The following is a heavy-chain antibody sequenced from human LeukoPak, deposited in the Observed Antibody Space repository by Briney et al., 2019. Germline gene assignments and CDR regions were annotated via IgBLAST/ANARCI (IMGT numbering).Heavy chain of an antibody. CDR2: IYHSGST. CDR3: ARVGQQLVHAFDY. D-gene: IGHD6-13*01. CDR1: GYSISSGYY. Sequence: PSETLSLTCTVSGYSISSGYYWGWIRQPPGKGLEGIGSIYHSGSTYYNPSLKSRVTISVDTSKNQFSLKLSSVTAADTAVYYCARVGQQLVHAFDYWGQGTLVTVSS. V-gene: IGHV4-38-2*02. J-gene: IGHJ4*02.